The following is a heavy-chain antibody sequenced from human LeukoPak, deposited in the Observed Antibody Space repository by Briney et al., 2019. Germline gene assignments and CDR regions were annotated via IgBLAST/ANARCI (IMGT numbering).Heavy chain of an antibody. CDR3: ARQLWFGATVWNYYNAFDI. CDR1: GFTFSSYG. D-gene: IGHD3-10*01. CDR2: ISYDGSTK. Sequence: GGSLRLSCAASGFTFSSYGMHWVRQAPGKGLEWVAVISYDGSTKYYADSVKGRFTISRDNSKNTLYLQMNSLRVEDTAVYYCARQLWFGATVWNYYNAFDIWGQGTMVTVSS. V-gene: IGHV3-30*03. J-gene: IGHJ3*02.